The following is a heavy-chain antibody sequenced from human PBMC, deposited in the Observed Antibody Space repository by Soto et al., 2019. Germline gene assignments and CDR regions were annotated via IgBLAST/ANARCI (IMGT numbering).Heavy chain of an antibody. CDR3: ASGPTTVVTDYYYYGMDV. D-gene: IGHD4-17*01. Sequence: PSETLSLTCTVSGGSVSSGSYYWSWIRQPPGKGLEWIGYIYYSGSTNYNPSLKRRVTISVDTCQTQFYLKLSSVTAADTAVYYCASGPTTVVTDYYYYGMDVWGQGTTVT. CDR1: GGSVSSGSYY. J-gene: IGHJ6*02. V-gene: IGHV4-61*01. CDR2: IYYSGST.